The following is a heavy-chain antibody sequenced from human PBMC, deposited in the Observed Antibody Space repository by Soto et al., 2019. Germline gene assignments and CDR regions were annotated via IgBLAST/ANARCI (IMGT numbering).Heavy chain of an antibody. D-gene: IGHD1-26*01. CDR1: GGSFSGYY. J-gene: IGHJ4*02. CDR3: ARVRYSGSSS. V-gene: IGHV4-34*01. CDR2: INHSGST. Sequence: QVQLQQWGAGLLKPSETLSLTCAVYGGSFSGYYWSWIRQPPGKGLEWIGEINHSGSTNYNPSLKSRVTISVDTSKNQFSLKLSSVTAADTAVYYCARVRYSGSSSWGQGTLVTVSS.